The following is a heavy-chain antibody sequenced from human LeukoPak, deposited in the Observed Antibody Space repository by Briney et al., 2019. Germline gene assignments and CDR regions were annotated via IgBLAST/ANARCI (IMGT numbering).Heavy chain of an antibody. CDR2: IYYSGST. J-gene: IGHJ4*02. CDR3: ARRSSWFSPDTNDY. V-gene: IGHV4-39*01. D-gene: IGHD6-13*01. Sequence: SSETLSLTCTVSGGSISSSSYYWGWIRQPPGKGLEWIGSIYYSGSTYYNPSLKSRVTISVDTSKNQFSLKLSSVTAADTAVYYCARRSSWFSPDTNDYWGQGTLVTVSS. CDR1: GGSISSSSYY.